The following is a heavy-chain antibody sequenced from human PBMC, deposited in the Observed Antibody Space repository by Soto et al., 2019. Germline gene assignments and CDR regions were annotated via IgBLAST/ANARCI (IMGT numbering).Heavy chain of an antibody. CDR3: ARRAVVAVTGSLDNWLDP. Sequence: SETLSLTCTFSGDSITSYNWNLLRQPPGKALEWIGYVYSSGSTNYNPSLKSRVTISVDTSRNQFSLKVNSVTAADTAVYYCARRAVVAVTGSLDNWLDPWGQGILVTVSS. V-gene: IGHV4-59*01. J-gene: IGHJ5*02. D-gene: IGHD2-21*01. CDR1: GDSITSYN. CDR2: VYSSGST.